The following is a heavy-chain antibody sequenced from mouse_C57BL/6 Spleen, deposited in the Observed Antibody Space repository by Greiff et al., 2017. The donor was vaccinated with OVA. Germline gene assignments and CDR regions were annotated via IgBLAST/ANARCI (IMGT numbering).Heavy chain of an antibody. Sequence: ESGAELVKPGASVKISCKASGYAFSSYWMNWVKQRPGKGLEWIGQIYPGDGDTNYNGKFKGKATLTADKSSSTAYMQLSSLTSEDSAVYFCANYYGYDGGFPFAYWGQGTLVTVSA. J-gene: IGHJ3*01. CDR3: ANYYGYDGGFPFAY. CDR1: GYAFSSYW. V-gene: IGHV1-80*01. CDR2: IYPGDGDT. D-gene: IGHD2-2*01.